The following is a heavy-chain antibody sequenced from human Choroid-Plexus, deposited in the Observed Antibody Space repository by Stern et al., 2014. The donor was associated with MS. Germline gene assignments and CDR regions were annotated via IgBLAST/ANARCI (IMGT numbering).Heavy chain of an antibody. V-gene: IGHV3-30*18. CDR2: VSYDGSNK. D-gene: IGHD2/OR15-2a*01. CDR3: AKDRQYLTYFFDH. Sequence: QVQLVQSGGGVVQPGRPLRLSCVASGFTLGSCAMHWVRQAPGKGLEWVAGVSYDGSNKYYADSVKGRFTISRDNSQNTLYMQMSSLRPEDTAVYYCAKDRQYLTYFFDHWGQGSVVTVSS. J-gene: IGHJ5*02. CDR1: GFTLGSCA.